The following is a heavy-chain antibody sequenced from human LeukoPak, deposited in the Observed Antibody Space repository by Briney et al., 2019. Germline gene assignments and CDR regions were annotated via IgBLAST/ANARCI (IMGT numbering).Heavy chain of an antibody. Sequence: PSGTLSLTCTVSGGSISSSSYYWGWIRQPPGKGLEWIGSIYYSGSTYYNPSLKSRVTISVDTSKNQFSLKLSSVTAADTAVYYCASLGTVTAFDYWGQGTLVTVSS. V-gene: IGHV4-39*01. CDR2: IYYSGST. CDR3: ASLGTVTAFDY. CDR1: GGSISSSSYY. J-gene: IGHJ4*02. D-gene: IGHD4-17*01.